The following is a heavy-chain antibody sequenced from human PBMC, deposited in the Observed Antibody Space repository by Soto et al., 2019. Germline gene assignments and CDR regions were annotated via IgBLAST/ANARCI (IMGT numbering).Heavy chain of an antibody. CDR1: GGSITSSSYY. CDR3: ASPAGADYTFDY. V-gene: IGHV4-39*01. D-gene: IGHD4-4*01. Sequence: PSETLSLTCAVSGGSITSSSYYWGWIRQAPGRGLEWIGTIYYRGYTYYNPSLESRVTISADTSKNRLSLNLRSVTAADTAVYYCASPAGADYTFDYWGQGILVTVSS. J-gene: IGHJ4*02. CDR2: IYYRGYT.